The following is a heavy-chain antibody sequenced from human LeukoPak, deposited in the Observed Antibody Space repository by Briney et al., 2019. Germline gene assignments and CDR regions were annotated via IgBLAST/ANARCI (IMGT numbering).Heavy chain of an antibody. CDR2: ISSSSSTI. CDR1: GSTFSSYS. CDR3: ATKKRGGFDY. D-gene: IGHD2-15*01. V-gene: IGHV3-48*04. J-gene: IGHJ4*02. Sequence: PGGSLRLSCAASGSTFSSYSMNWVRQAPGKGLEWVSYISSSSSTIYYADSVKGRFTISRDNAKNSLYLQMNSLRAEDTAVYYCATKKRGGFDYWGQGTLVTVSS.